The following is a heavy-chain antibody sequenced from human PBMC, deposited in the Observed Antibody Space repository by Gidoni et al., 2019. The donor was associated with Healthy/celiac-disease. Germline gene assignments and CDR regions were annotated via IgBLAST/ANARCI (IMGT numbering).Heavy chain of an antibody. CDR3: ARDSPCGGKGVFDY. Sequence: EVQLVDAWRGMVQPGVSLRLVCAASGLTLSSYSMNWVRQAPGQGLEGVSYISDSSSTIYYADAGKGRFTISRDNAKNSLYLQMNSLRDEDTAVYYCARDSPCGGKGVFDYWGQGTLVTVSS. D-gene: IGHD2-15*01. V-gene: IGHV3-48*02. CDR2: ISDSSSTI. CDR1: GLTLSSYS. J-gene: IGHJ4*02.